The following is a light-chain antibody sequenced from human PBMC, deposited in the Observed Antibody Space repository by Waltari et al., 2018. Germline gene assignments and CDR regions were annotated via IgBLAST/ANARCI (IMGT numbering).Light chain of an antibody. CDR2: VNSDGSQ. CDR1: SGHSSNI. J-gene: IGLJ3*02. Sequence: QLVLTQSPSASASLGASVTLTCTLSSGHSSNIVAWHQQKPEKGPRYLMKVNSDGSQTKGDEIPDRFAGSSAGSERYLTISSLQSEDEADYYCQTGGHGTWVFGGGTKLTVV. CDR3: QTGGHGTWV. V-gene: IGLV4-69*01.